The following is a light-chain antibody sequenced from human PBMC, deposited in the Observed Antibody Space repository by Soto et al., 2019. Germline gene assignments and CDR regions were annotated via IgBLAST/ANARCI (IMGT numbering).Light chain of an antibody. V-gene: IGKV3-11*01. CDR3: QQRTNWPRSFT. J-gene: IGKJ3*01. Sequence: EIVLTQSPATLSLSPGERATLSCRASQSVSSYLAWYQQKPDQAPRLLIYDTSKRATGIPARFSGSGSGTDFTLTISSLEPEDFAVYHCQQRTNWPRSFTFGPGTKVDIK. CDR2: DTS. CDR1: QSVSSY.